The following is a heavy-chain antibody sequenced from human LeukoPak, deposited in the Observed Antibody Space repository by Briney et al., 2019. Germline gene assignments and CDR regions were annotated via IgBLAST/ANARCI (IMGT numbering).Heavy chain of an antibody. CDR3: ASLTEYCSGGSCYLGWFDP. Sequence: SETVSLPRSVSDDSITMYYWTWIRQPPGKGLEWIGYVDHTGSTNFNPSLNGRVSISRDTTKNLFSLRLSSVTAADTAVYYCASLTEYCSGGSCYLGWFDPWGQGTLVTVSS. CDR1: DDSITMYY. CDR2: VDHTGST. D-gene: IGHD2-15*01. V-gene: IGHV4-59*01. J-gene: IGHJ5*02.